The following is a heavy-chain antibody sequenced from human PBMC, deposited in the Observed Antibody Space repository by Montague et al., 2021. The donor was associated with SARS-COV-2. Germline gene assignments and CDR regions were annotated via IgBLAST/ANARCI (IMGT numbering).Heavy chain of an antibody. V-gene: IGHV6-1*01. CDR2: TYYRSKRYS. D-gene: IGHD6-19*01. CDR1: GDSVAGNRVA. CDR3: VRYSGWFYFDL. Sequence: CAISGDSVAGNRVAWSWIRQSPSSGLEWLGRTYYRSKRYSDYAPSVRGRLTVNPDASKNEFSLELNYVTPEDTAVYYCVRYSGWFYFDLWGQGTLVTVSS. J-gene: IGHJ4*02.